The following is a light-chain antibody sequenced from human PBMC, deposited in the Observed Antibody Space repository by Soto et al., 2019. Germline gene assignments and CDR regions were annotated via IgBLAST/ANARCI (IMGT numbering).Light chain of an antibody. CDR3: QQRSNWLT. J-gene: IGKJ4*01. V-gene: IGKV3-11*01. Sequence: EIVLTQSPATLSLSPGERATLSCRASQSVARFLAWYQQKPGQAPRLLIYDTSNRATGIPARFSGSGSGTDFTLTISSLEPEDFAVYYCQQRSNWLTFGGGTKVDI. CDR1: QSVARF. CDR2: DTS.